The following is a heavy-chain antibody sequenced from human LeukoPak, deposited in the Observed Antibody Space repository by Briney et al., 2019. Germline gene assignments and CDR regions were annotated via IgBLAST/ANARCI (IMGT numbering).Heavy chain of an antibody. CDR3: ATGLPRPVHAFDI. Sequence: ASVMVSCKVSGYTLTELSIHWVRQAPGKGLEWMGGFDPEDGETIYAQKFQGRVTMTEDTSTDTAYMELSSLRSEDTAVYYCATGLPRPVHAFDIWGQGTMVTVSS. J-gene: IGHJ3*02. CDR1: GYTLTELS. D-gene: IGHD4-11*01. V-gene: IGHV1-24*01. CDR2: FDPEDGET.